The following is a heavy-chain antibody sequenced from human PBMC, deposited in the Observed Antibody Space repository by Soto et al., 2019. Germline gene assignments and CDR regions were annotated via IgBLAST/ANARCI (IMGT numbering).Heavy chain of an antibody. J-gene: IGHJ4*02. CDR2: IWYDGSNK. Sequence: PGGSLRLSCAASGFTFSSYGMHWVRQAPGKGLEWVAVIWYDGSNKYYADSVKGRFTISRDNSKNTLYLQMNSLRAEDTAVYYCARGYSSSSPLDYWGQGTLVTVSS. CDR3: ARGYSSSSPLDY. CDR1: GFTFSSYG. D-gene: IGHD6-6*01. V-gene: IGHV3-33*01.